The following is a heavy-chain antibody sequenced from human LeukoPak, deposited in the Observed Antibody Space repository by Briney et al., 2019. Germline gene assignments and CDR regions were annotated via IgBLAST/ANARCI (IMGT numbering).Heavy chain of an antibody. V-gene: IGHV4-39*01. CDR1: GGSISSTPYY. Sequence: SETLSLTCTVSGGSISSTPYYWGWIRQPPGKGLGWIASIYYSGTTYYNPSLKSRVTISADTSTNQISLKLSSVTAADTALYYCATSQAASHDFWGQGILVTVSS. J-gene: IGHJ4*02. CDR3: ATSQAASHDF. D-gene: IGHD2-15*01. CDR2: IYYSGTT.